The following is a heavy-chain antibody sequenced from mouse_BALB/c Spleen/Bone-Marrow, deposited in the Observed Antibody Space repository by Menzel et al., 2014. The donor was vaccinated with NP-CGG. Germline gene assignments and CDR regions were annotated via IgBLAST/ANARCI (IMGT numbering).Heavy chain of an antibody. V-gene: IGHV1-7*01. D-gene: IGHD2-4*01. Sequence: VQLQQSGAELAKPGASVKMSCKASGYTFTSYWMHWVRQRPGQGLEWIGYINPSTGYTEHNQRFKDKATLAAVKSSTTAYMQLSGLTSEDSAVYYCARDDYDAFAYWGQGTLVTVSA. CDR2: INPSTGYT. CDR1: GYTFTSYW. CDR3: ARDDYDAFAY. J-gene: IGHJ3*01.